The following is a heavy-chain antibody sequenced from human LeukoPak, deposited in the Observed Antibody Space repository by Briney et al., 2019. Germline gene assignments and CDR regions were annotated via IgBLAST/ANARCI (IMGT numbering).Heavy chain of an antibody. Sequence: KPSETLSLTCAVYGGPFSGYYWSWIRQPPGKGLEWIGEINHSGSTNYNPSLKSRVTISVDTSKSQFSLKLSSVTAADTAVYYCARGHPVVAATHWDYWGQGTLVTVSS. J-gene: IGHJ4*02. CDR3: ARGHPVVAATHWDY. CDR1: GGPFSGYY. CDR2: INHSGST. V-gene: IGHV4-34*01. D-gene: IGHD2-15*01.